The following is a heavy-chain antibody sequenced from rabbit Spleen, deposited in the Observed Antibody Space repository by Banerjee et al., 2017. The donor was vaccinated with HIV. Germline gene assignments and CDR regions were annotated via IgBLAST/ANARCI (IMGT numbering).Heavy chain of an antibody. CDR3: ARHAGYAGYGYSTLDL. CDR2: IYNGDGST. D-gene: IGHD8-1*01. CDR1: GFDLSSYYY. Sequence: QSLEESGGDLVKPGASLTLTCTASGFDLSSYYYMCWVRQAPGKGLEWIGCIYNGDGSTYYASWAKGRFTISKTSSTTMTLQMTSLTAADTATYFCARHAGYAGYGYSTLDLWGPGTLVTVS. V-gene: IGHV1S40*01. J-gene: IGHJ4*01.